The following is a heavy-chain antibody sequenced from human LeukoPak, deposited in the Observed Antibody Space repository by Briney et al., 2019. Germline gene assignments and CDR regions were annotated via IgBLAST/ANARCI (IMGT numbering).Heavy chain of an antibody. Sequence: PGGSLRLSCAASGFTLGSHWMSWVRQAPGQGLEGVANIKQDGSEKYYVDSVKGRFTISRDNAKNSLYLQMNSLRAEDTAVYFCARKYSSGWYDAFDIWGQGTMVTVSS. CDR3: ARKYSSGWYDAFDI. CDR1: GFTLGSHW. V-gene: IGHV3-7*01. CDR2: IKQDGSEK. J-gene: IGHJ3*02. D-gene: IGHD6-19*01.